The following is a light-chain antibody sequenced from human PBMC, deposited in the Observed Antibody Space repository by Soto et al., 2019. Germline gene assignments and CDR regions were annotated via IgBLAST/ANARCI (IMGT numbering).Light chain of an antibody. Sequence: DIQMTQSPSSLSASVGDRVTITCRASQSISSYLNWYQQKPGKAPKLLIYAASSLQSGVPSRFSGSGSETDFTLTISSLPPEDFATYYCQQSYSTPRTFGQGTKVEIK. CDR3: QQSYSTPRT. J-gene: IGKJ1*01. CDR2: AAS. V-gene: IGKV1-39*01. CDR1: QSISSY.